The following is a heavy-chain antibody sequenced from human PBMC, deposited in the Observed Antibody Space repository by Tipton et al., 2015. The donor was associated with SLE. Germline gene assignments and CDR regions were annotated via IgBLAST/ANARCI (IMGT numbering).Heavy chain of an antibody. V-gene: IGHV4-61*08. CDR3: ARGQYSYGYGYFDY. Sequence: TLSLTCTVSGGSISSGGYYWSWIRQHPGKGLEWIGYIYYSGSTNHNPSLKSRVTISVDTSKNQFSLKLSSVTAADTAVYYCARGQYSYGYGYFDYWGQGTLVTVSS. CDR1: GGSISSGGYY. D-gene: IGHD5-18*01. J-gene: IGHJ4*02. CDR2: IYYSGST.